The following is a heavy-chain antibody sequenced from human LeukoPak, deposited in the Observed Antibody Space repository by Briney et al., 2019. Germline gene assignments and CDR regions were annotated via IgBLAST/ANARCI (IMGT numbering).Heavy chain of an antibody. CDR3: ARGGPGAYSSSSDFDY. Sequence: ASVKVSCKASGYTFTSYDINWVRQATGQGLEWMGWMNPNSGNTGYAQKFQGRVTMTRNTSISTAYMELSSLGSEDTAVYHCARGGPGAYSSSSDFDYWGQGTLVTVSS. CDR1: GYTFTSYD. CDR2: MNPNSGNT. D-gene: IGHD6-6*01. J-gene: IGHJ4*02. V-gene: IGHV1-8*01.